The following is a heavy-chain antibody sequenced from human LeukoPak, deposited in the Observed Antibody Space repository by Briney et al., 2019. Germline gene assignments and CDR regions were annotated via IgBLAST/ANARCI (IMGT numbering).Heavy chain of an antibody. J-gene: IGHJ6*02. D-gene: IGHD3-22*01. CDR2: FDPEDGET. CDR3: ARVSEYYDSSGHYYYGMDV. Sequence: ASVNVSCTVSGYTLTELSMHWVRQAPGKGLEWMGGFDPEDGETIYAQKFQGRVTMTEDTPTDTAYMELSSLRSEDTAVYYCARVSEYYDSSGHYYYGMDVWGQGTTVTVSS. V-gene: IGHV1-24*01. CDR1: GYTLTELS.